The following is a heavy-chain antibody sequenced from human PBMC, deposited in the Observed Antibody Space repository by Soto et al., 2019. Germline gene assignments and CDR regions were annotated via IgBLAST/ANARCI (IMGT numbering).Heavy chain of an antibody. J-gene: IGHJ4*02. D-gene: IGHD3-3*01. V-gene: IGHV3-23*01. CDR3: AKETHLTTIFGVVTETPHY. CDR1: GFTFSSYA. Sequence: GGSLRLSCAASGFTFSSYAMSWVRQAPGKGLEWVSAISGSGGSTYYADSVKGRFTISRDNSKNTLYLQMNSLRAEDTAVYYCAKETHLTTIFGVVTETPHYWGQGTLVTVYS. CDR2: ISGSGGST.